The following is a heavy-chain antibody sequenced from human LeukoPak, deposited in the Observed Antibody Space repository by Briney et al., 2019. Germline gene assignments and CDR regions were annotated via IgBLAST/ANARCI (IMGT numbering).Heavy chain of an antibody. Sequence: SGGSLRLSCAASGFTVSSNYMSWVRQAPGKGLEWVSVIYSGGSTYYADSVKGRFTISRDNSKNTLYLQMNNLRAEDTAMYYCAREMYSGMYNDAFDIWGQGTKVTVSS. CDR1: GFTVSSNY. CDR3: AREMYSGMYNDAFDI. D-gene: IGHD1-26*01. V-gene: IGHV3-53*01. CDR2: IYSGGST. J-gene: IGHJ3*02.